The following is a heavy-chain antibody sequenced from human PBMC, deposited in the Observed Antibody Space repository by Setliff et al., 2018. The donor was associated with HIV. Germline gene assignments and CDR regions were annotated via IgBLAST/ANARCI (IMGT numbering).Heavy chain of an antibody. D-gene: IGHD2-2*01. CDR1: GGSISGTYY. Sequence: PSETLSLTCTVSGGSISGTYYWNWIRQPAGKGLEWVGRIYKSGSSNANPSLKSRVTMSVDTSRNQFSLTLKSVTAADTAVYCCARADCTSTSCFFGLGGGFFDSWGRGALVTVSS. CDR2: IYKSGSS. V-gene: IGHV4-4*07. CDR3: ARADCTSTSCFFGLGGGFFDS. J-gene: IGHJ4*02.